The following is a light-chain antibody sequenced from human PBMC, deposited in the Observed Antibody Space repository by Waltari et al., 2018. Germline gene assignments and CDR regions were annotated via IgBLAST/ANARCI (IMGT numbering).Light chain of an antibody. CDR2: DAS. CDR3: QQRAHWPLT. V-gene: IGKV3-11*01. CDR1: QSISSF. Sequence: VLTQSPVTLAFSPGETATLSCRASQSISSFLAWYQQKPGQSPRLLIYDASHRATGIPARFSGTGSGTDFTLTIDHLEPDDFAVYYCQQRAHWPLTFGGGTKVEV. J-gene: IGKJ4*01.